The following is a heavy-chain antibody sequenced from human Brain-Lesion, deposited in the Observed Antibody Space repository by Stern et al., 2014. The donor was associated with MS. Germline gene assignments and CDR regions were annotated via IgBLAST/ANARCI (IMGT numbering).Heavy chain of an antibody. CDR3: AGEEDIRYCSGGSCTGNWFDP. CDR2: IYYSGNT. Sequence: VQLVESGPGLVKPSETLSLTCTVAGGSVSSTSYAWAWIRQPPGKGLEWIGAIYYSGNTYYSPSLKSRLTLSLDTSQNQFFLQLRSVTAADTAVYYCAGEEDIRYCSGGSCTGNWFDPWGQGTLVTVSS. D-gene: IGHD2-15*01. CDR1: GGSVSSTSYA. V-gene: IGHV4-39*01. J-gene: IGHJ5*02.